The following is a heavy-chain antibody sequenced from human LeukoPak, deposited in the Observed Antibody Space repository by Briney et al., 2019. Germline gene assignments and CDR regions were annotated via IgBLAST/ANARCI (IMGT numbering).Heavy chain of an antibody. CDR2: IYSTGST. CDR3: ARAGCSITTGKAYDY. Sequence: SETLSLTCTVSGGSISSYYWSWFRQPAGEGLEWIGRIYSTGSTNYNPSLKTRVTMSVDTSKNQFSLKLSSVTAADTAVYYCARAGCSITTGKAYDYWGQGTLVTVSS. V-gene: IGHV4-4*07. CDR1: GGSISSYY. D-gene: IGHD2-2*01. J-gene: IGHJ4*02.